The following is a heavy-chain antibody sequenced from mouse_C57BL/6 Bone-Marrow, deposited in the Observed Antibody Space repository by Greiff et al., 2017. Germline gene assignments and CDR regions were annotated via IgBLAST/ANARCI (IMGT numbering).Heavy chain of an antibody. V-gene: IGHV14-3*01. CDR2: IDPANGNT. CDR1: GFNIKNTY. D-gene: IGHD1-1*01. CDR3: ARYYYGSSSYAMDY. J-gene: IGHJ4*01. Sequence: VHVKQSVAELVRPGASVKLSCTASGFNIKNTYMHWVKQRPEQGLEWLGRIDPANGNTKYAPKFQGKATITADTSSNTASLQLSSLTSEDPAIYYCARYYYGSSSYAMDYWGQGTSVTVSA.